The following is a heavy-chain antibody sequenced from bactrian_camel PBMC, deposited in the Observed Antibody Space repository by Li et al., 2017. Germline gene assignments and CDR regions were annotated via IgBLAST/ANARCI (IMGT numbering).Heavy chain of an antibody. Sequence: DVQLVESGGDSVQSGGSLRLSCEVSGSRYNRYCMGWFRQHQGNEREGVAATDADGSRHYADSLKGRFTISEDNAKNTLYLQMNSLKPEDTAMYYCAVGAVGFSVQVCNYRTVFGYWGQGTQVTVS. CDR3: AVGAVGFSVQVCNYRTVFGY. J-gene: IGHJ6*01. CDR1: GSRYNRYC. V-gene: IGHV3S10*01. D-gene: IGHD2*01. CDR2: TDADGSR.